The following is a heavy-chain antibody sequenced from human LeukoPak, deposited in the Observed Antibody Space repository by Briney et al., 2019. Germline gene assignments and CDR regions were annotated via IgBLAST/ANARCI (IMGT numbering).Heavy chain of an antibody. CDR1: GGSINSFY. Sequence: SETLSLTCSVSGGSINSFYWSWIRQPPGKGLEWIGYIHSNGGTNYNPYLQSRVTISVDTSRNQFFLKMSSVTAADTAVYYCARHIGGGIEDMDVWGKGTKVTVSS. V-gene: IGHV4-59*08. D-gene: IGHD3-16*02. CDR2: IHSNGGT. CDR3: ARHIGGGIEDMDV. J-gene: IGHJ6*03.